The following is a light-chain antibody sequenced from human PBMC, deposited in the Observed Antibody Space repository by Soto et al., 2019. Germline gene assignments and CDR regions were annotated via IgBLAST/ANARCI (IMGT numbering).Light chain of an antibody. V-gene: IGLV1-51*02. J-gene: IGLJ1*01. Sequence: QCVLTQPPSVSAAPGQKVTISCSGSSSNIGNNYVSWYQQLPGTAPKLLIYENNKRPSGIPDRFSGSKSGTSATLGITGLQTGDEADYYCGTWDSSLSAGYVFGTGTKVTVL. CDR3: GTWDSSLSAGYV. CDR1: SSNIGNNY. CDR2: ENN.